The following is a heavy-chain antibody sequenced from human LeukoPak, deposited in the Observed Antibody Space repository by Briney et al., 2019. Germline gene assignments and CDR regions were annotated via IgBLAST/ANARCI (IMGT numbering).Heavy chain of an antibody. CDR3: ARVVDGLRYFDWLLDY. CDR2: IYTSGST. Sequence: QNLYLTSTVSGGSISIGSYYWSWKRQPAGKGLEWIGRIYTSGSTNYNPSLKSRVTISVDTSKNQFSLKLSSVTAADTAVYYCARVVDGLRYFDWLLDYWRQGTLVTVSS. V-gene: IGHV4-61*02. D-gene: IGHD3-9*01. CDR1: GGSISIGSYY. J-gene: IGHJ4*02.